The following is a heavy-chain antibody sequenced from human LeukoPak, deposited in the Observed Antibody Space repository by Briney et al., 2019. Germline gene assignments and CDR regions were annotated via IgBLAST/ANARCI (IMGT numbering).Heavy chain of an antibody. CDR3: ARRLAASDAFDI. J-gene: IGHJ3*02. Sequence: PSETLSLTCTVSGGSFSTYYWSRFRQPPGKGLEWIAYIYYSGSTNYNPSLKSRVTISVDTSKNQFSLKLNSVTAADTAVYYCARRLAASDAFDIWGQGTMVTVSS. V-gene: IGHV4-59*08. CDR2: IYYSGST. CDR1: GGSFSTYY. D-gene: IGHD2-21*01.